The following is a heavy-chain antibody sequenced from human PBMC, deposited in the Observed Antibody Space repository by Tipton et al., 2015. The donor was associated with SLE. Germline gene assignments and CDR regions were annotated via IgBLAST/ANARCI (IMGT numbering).Heavy chain of an antibody. CDR2: IIHSGNT. J-gene: IGHJ4*02. Sequence: TLSLTCTVSGGPISSSSYYWSWIRTPPGKGLNRIGEIIHSGNTNYNPSLKSRVTIPVDTSKNQLSLKLSSLTAADTAVYYCARHSRGIAVAGGLDYWGQGTLVTVSS. CDR3: ARHSRGIAVAGGLDY. D-gene: IGHD6-19*01. V-gene: IGHV4-39*07. CDR1: GGPISSSSYY.